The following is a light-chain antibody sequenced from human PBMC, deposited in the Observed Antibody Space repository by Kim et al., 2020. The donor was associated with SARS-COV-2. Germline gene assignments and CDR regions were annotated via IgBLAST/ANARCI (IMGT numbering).Light chain of an antibody. CDR3: QQYYSYPWT. Sequence: DIQMTQSPSTLSASVGDRVTITCRASQSISNWLAWHQQKPGIAPKVLIYRASSLESGVPSRFSGSGSGTEFTLTISSLQPDDFATYYCQQYYSYPWTFGQGTKVDIK. CDR2: RAS. V-gene: IGKV1-5*03. J-gene: IGKJ1*01. CDR1: QSISNW.